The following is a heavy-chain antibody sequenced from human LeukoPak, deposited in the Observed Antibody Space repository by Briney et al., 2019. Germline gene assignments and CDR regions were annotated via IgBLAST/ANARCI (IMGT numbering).Heavy chain of an antibody. Sequence: GASVKVSCKASGYTFTSYGISWVRQAPGQGLEWMGWISAYNGNTNYAQKLQGRVTMTTDTSTSTAYMELRSLRSDDTAVYYCARDFPRGVRGVLPPFDYWGQGTLVTVSS. D-gene: IGHD3-10*01. CDR3: ARDFPRGVRGVLPPFDY. V-gene: IGHV1-18*01. CDR2: ISAYNGNT. CDR1: GYTFTSYG. J-gene: IGHJ4*02.